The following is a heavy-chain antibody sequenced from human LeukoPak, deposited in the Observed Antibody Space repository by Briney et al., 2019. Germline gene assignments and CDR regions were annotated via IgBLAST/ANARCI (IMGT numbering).Heavy chain of an antibody. D-gene: IGHD5-18*01. CDR3: ASYQDTAMVTEGFDY. CDR1: GGSISSGGYY. Sequence: PSQTLSLTCTVSGGSISSGGYYWSWIRQPPGKGLEWLGYIYHSGSTYYNPSLKSRVTISVDRSKNQFSLKLSSVTAADTAVYYCASYQDTAMVTEGFDYWGQGTLVTVSS. V-gene: IGHV4-30-2*01. J-gene: IGHJ4*02. CDR2: IYHSGST.